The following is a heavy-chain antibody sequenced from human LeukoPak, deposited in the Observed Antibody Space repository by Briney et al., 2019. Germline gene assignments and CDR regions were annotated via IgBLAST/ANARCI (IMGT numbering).Heavy chain of an antibody. CDR3: ARDLGTVRRPYYGMDV. CDR2: INPNSGGT. V-gene: IGHV1-2*04. CDR1: GYTFTGYY. D-gene: IGHD3-10*01. J-gene: IGHJ6*02. Sequence: GASVKVSCKASGYTFTGYYMHWVRQAPGQGLEWMGWINPNSGGTNYAQKFQGWVTMTRDTSISTAYMELSRLRSDDTAVYYCARDLGTVRRPYYGMDVWGQGTTVTVSS.